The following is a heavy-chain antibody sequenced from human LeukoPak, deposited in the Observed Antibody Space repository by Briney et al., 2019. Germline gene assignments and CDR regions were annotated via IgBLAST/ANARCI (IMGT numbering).Heavy chain of an antibody. CDR2: INPNSGGT. Sequence: GASVKVSCKASGYTFTGYYMHWVRQAPGQGLEWMGRINPNSGGTNYAQKFQGRVTMTRDTSISTAYMELSRLRSDDTAVFYCARDGAYDFWSGYSYYFDYWGQGTLVTVSS. J-gene: IGHJ4*02. V-gene: IGHV1-2*06. CDR3: ARDGAYDFWSGYSYYFDY. CDR1: GYTFTGYY. D-gene: IGHD3-3*01.